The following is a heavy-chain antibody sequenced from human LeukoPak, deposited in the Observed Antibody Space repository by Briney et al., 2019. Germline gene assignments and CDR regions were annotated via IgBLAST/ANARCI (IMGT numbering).Heavy chain of an antibody. CDR1: GFTFSSYW. J-gene: IGHJ4*02. CDR2: INSDGSST. V-gene: IGHV3-74*01. D-gene: IGHD1-26*01. CDR3: ARVGATEWYYFDY. Sequence: PGGSLRLSCAASGFTFSSYWMHWVRQATGKGLVWVSRINSDGSSTSYADSVKGRFTISRDNAKNTLYLQMNSLRAEDTAVYYCARVGATEWYYFDYWGQGTLVTVSS.